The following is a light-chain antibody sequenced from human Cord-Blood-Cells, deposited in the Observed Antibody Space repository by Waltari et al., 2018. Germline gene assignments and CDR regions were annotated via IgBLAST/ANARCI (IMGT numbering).Light chain of an antibody. CDR3: SSYTSSSTWV. J-gene: IGLJ3*02. CDR1: RSDVGGYNY. CDR2: DVS. V-gene: IGLV2-14*01. Sequence: QSALTQPASVSGSPGQSITISCTGTRSDVGGYNYVPWYQQHPGKAPKLMIYDVSNRPSGVSNRFSGSKSGNMASLTISGLQAEDEADYYCSSYTSSSTWVFGGGTKLTVL.